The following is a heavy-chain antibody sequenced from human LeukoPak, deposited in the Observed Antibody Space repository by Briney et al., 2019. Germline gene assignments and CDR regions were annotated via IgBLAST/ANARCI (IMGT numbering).Heavy chain of an antibody. V-gene: IGHV1-69*13. D-gene: IGHD6-19*01. Sequence: ASVKVSCKASGGTFSSYAISWVRQAPGQGLEWMGGIIPIFGTANYAQKFQGRVTITADESTSTAYVELSSLRSEDTAVYYCARDLGSGWCHAFDIWGQGTMVTVSS. CDR3: ARDLGSGWCHAFDI. CDR2: IIPIFGTA. J-gene: IGHJ3*02. CDR1: GGTFSSYA.